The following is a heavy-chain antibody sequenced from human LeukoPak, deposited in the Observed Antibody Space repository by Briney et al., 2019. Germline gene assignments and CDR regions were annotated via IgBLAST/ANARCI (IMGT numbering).Heavy chain of an antibody. V-gene: IGHV3-30*02. J-gene: IGHJ6*02. CDR1: GFTFSSYG. CDR3: AAYCSGGSCYSAEYYYYGMDV. CDR2: IRYDGSNK. D-gene: IGHD2-15*01. Sequence: GGSLRLSCAASGFTFSSYGMHWVRQAPGKGLEWVAFIRYDGSNKYYADSVKGRFTISRDNSKNTLYRQMNSLRAEDTAVYYCAAYCSGGSCYSAEYYYYGMDVWGRGTTVTVSS.